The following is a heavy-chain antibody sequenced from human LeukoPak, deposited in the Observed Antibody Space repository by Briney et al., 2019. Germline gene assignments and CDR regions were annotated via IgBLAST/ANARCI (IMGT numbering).Heavy chain of an antibody. V-gene: IGHV3-23*01. Sequence: GGSLRLSCAVSGFTFSSYGMSWVRQAPGKGLEWVSSISGSGGNTYYADSVKGRFTISRDNSKNTLFLHMNSLRAEDTAVYYCAKALGGYHFDYWGQGTLVTVSS. CDR3: AKALGGYHFDY. J-gene: IGHJ4*02. D-gene: IGHD3-16*01. CDR2: ISGSGGNT. CDR1: GFTFSSYG.